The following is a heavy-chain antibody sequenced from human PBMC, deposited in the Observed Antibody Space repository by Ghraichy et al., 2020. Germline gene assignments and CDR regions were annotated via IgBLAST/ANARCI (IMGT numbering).Heavy chain of an antibody. Sequence: SETPSLTCAVYGGSFSGYYWSWIRQPPGKGLEWIGEINHSGSTNYNPSLKSRVTISVDTSKNQFSLKLSSVTAADTAVYYCARRHRIAVAGTFDYWGQGTLVTVSS. V-gene: IGHV4-34*01. D-gene: IGHD6-19*01. CDR2: INHSGST. CDR3: ARRHRIAVAGTFDY. J-gene: IGHJ4*02. CDR1: GGSFSGYY.